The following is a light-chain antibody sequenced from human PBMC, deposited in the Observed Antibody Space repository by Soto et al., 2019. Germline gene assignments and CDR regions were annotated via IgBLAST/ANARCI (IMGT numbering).Light chain of an antibody. V-gene: IGLV2-14*03. CDR3: SSYTSSLTYV. Sequence: QSDLTQPASVSGSPGQSITISCTGASTDVGAYNFVSWYQQYPGKAPKLIIYDVSSRPSGVSNRFSGSKSGNTASLTIAGLQAEDEADYYCSSYTSSLTYVFGTGTKVTVL. CDR1: STDVGAYNF. CDR2: DVS. J-gene: IGLJ1*01.